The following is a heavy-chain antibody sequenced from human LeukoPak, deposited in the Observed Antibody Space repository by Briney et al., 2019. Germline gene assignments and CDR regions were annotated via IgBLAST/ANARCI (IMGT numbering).Heavy chain of an antibody. CDR1: GYTFTSYD. J-gene: IGHJ4*02. V-gene: IGHV1-69*13. CDR3: ARDLLPMTVFGVVND. Sequence: SVKVSCKSSGYTFTSYDINWVRQAPGQDLAWMGGIIPIFGTTDYAQKFQGRVTITADEARSTAYMELSSLTFDDTAVYYCARDLLPMTVFGVVNDWGQGTLVTVSS. D-gene: IGHD3-3*01. CDR2: IIPIFGTT.